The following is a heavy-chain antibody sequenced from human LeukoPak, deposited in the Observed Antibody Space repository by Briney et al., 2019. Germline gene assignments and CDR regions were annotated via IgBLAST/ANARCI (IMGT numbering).Heavy chain of an antibody. CDR3: ARDLSLYCSGGSCYSLNY. J-gene: IGHJ4*02. Sequence: GGSLRLSCAASGLTVSSSYMSWVRQAPGKGLEWVSYISSSGSTIYYADSVKGRFTISRDNAKNSLYLQMNSLRAEDTAVYYCARDLSLYCSGGSCYSLNYWGQGTLVTVSS. CDR1: GLTVSSSY. V-gene: IGHV3-11*04. D-gene: IGHD2-15*01. CDR2: ISSSGSTI.